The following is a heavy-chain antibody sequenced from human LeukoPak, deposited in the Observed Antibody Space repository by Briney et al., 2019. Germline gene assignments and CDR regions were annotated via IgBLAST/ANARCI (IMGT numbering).Heavy chain of an antibody. CDR1: GFTFSSYS. CDR3: AKSPFSSPYYFDY. D-gene: IGHD6-13*01. Sequence: GGSLRLSCAASGFTFSSYSMNWVRQAPGKGLEWVSSISGTSVSTYYADSVKGRFTISRDNSKNTLYLQINSLRAEDTAVYYCAKSPFSSPYYFDYWGQGILVTVSS. J-gene: IGHJ4*02. CDR2: ISGTSVST. V-gene: IGHV3-23*01.